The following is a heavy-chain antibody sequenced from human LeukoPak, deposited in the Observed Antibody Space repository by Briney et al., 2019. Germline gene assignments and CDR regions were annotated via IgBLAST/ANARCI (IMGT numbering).Heavy chain of an antibody. CDR2: INPSGGST. D-gene: IGHD1-26*01. CDR3: AKDGGRWSGSSFNWFDP. J-gene: IGHJ5*02. CDR1: GYTFTSYY. V-gene: IGHV1-46*01. Sequence: ASVKVSCKASGYTFTSYYMHWVRQAPRQGLEWMGIINPSGGSTSYAQKFQGRVTMTRDMSTSTVYMELSSLRAEDTAVYYCAKDGGRWSGSSFNWFDPWGQGTLVTVSS.